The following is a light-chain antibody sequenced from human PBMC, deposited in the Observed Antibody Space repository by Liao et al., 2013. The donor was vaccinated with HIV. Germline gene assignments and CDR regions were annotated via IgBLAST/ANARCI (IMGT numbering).Light chain of an antibody. CDR2: QDD. V-gene: IGLV3-1*01. J-gene: IGLJ2*01. CDR1: KLGDKY. CDR3: QVWDSNTAL. Sequence: SYELTQPPSMSVSPGQTASITCSGDKLGDKYVCWYQHKPGQSPLVVIFQDDKRPSGIPERFSGSNSGNTATLTISGTQAVDEADYYCQVWDSNTALFGGGTKLTVL.